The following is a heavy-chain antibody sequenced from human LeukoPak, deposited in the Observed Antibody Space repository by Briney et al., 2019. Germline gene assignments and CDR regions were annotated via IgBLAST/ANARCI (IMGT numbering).Heavy chain of an antibody. CDR3: ASPIAAARDFDY. Sequence: GGSLRLSCAASGFTVSSNYMSWVRQAPGKGLEWVSSISSSSSYIYYADSVKGRFTISRDNAKNSLYLQMNSLRAEDTAVYYCASPIAAARDFDYWGQGTLVTVSS. CDR2: ISSSSSYI. V-gene: IGHV3-21*01. J-gene: IGHJ4*02. CDR1: GFTVSSNY. D-gene: IGHD6-13*01.